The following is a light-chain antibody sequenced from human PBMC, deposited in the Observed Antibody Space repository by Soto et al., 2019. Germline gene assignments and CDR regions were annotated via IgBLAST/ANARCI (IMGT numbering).Light chain of an antibody. CDR2: NAH. V-gene: IGLV2-23*01. CDR3: CSYAGASTLV. J-gene: IGLJ3*02. Sequence: QSALTQPASVSGSPGQSITISCTGTSSDVGRYYLVSWYQHRPGKAPKLMIYNAHQRPSGVSDRFSGSTSGNTASLTISGLQAEDEASYYCCSYAGASTLVFGGGTKLTVL. CDR1: SSDVGRYYL.